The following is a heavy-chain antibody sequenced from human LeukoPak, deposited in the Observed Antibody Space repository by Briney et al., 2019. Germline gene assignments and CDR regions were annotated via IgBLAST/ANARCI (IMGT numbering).Heavy chain of an antibody. D-gene: IGHD3-22*01. CDR2: IYYSKNT. CDR1: GGSISSSSAY. V-gene: IGHV4-39*01. J-gene: IGHJ4*02. CDR3: ARQERTNYQDNSGYYDN. Sequence: KTSETLSLTCTVSGGSISSSSAYWGWIRQPPGKGLEWIGSIYYSKNTYYNPSLKSRVTIFVDTSKNQFSLRLSSVTAADTAVYYCARQERTNYQDNSGYYDNWGQGTLVTVSS.